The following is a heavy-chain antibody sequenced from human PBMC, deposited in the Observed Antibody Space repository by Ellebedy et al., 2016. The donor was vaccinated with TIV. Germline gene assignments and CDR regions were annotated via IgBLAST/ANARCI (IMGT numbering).Heavy chain of an antibody. V-gene: IGHV1-69*13. J-gene: IGHJ3*02. CDR3: ARDKTARSSGWPEAFDI. CDR1: GGTFSSYA. Sequence: SVKVSXKASGGTFSSYAISWVRQAPGQGLEWMGGIIPIFGTANYAQKFQGRVTITADESTSTAYMELSSLRSEDTAVYYCARDKTARSSGWPEAFDIWGQGTMVTVSS. D-gene: IGHD6-19*01. CDR2: IIPIFGTA.